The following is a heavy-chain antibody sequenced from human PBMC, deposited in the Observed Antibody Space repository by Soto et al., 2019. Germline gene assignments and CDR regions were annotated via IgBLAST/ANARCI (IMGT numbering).Heavy chain of an antibody. CDR3: ARDQYSGYELFGLNWFAP. V-gene: IGHV1-18*04. J-gene: IGHJ5*02. D-gene: IGHD5-12*01. Sequence: QAHLEQSGAEVKKPGASVKVSCKASGYTFTRYGISWVRQAPGQGLEWMGWISGDNGNTKFAQRLQGRVTMTTNTSTSTAYMELRSLTSDDTAVYYCARDQYSGYELFGLNWFAPWGQGTLVIVSS. CDR1: GYTFTRYG. CDR2: ISGDNGNT.